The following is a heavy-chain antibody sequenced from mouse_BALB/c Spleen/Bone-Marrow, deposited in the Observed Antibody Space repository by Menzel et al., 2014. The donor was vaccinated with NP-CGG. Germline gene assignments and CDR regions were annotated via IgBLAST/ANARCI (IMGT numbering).Heavy chain of an antibody. CDR2: INPSNGRT. CDR3: VRWGITLAY. V-gene: IGHV1S81*02. Sequence: QVQLQQSGAELVKPGASVKLSCKASGYTFTSYWMHWVKQRPGQGLEWIGEINPSNGRTNYNEKFKSKATLTVDKSSSTAHMQLSSLTSEDSAVYYCVRWGITLAYWGQGTLVTVSA. J-gene: IGHJ3*01. CDR1: GYTFTSYW. D-gene: IGHD2-4*01.